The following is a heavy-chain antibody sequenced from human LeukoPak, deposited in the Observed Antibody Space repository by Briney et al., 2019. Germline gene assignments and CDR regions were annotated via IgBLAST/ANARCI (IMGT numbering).Heavy chain of an antibody. CDR2: IYHSGST. V-gene: IGHV4-38-2*02. Sequence: SETLSLTCTVSGYSISSGYYWGWIRQSPGKGLEWIGSIYHSGSTYYNPSLKSRVIISVDTSKNQFSLKLSCVTAADTAVYYCAARGVWFAYMDVWGKGTTVTVSS. D-gene: IGHD3-10*01. CDR1: GYSISSGYY. J-gene: IGHJ6*03. CDR3: AARGVWFAYMDV.